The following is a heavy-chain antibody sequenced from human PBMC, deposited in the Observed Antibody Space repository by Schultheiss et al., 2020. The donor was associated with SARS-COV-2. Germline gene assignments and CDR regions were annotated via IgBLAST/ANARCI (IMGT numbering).Heavy chain of an antibody. V-gene: IGHV3-30*07. J-gene: IGHJ4*02. D-gene: IGHD1-26*01. CDR3: AREGVGPEGVFDY. Sequence: GESLKISCAASGFTFSSYAMRWVRQAPGKGLEWVAVISYDGSNKYYADSVKGRFTISRDNSKNTLYLQMNSLRAEDTAVYYCAREGVGPEGVFDYWGQGTLVTVSS. CDR2: ISYDGSNK. CDR1: GFTFSSYA.